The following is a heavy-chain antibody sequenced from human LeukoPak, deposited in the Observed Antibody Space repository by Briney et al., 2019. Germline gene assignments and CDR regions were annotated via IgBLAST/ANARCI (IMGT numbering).Heavy chain of an antibody. V-gene: IGHV4-39*01. Sequence: PSETLSLTCTVSGGSISSDGYYWGWIRQPPGKGLEWIGYMYHTGTTYYNPSLRSRVTISVDRSKNQFSLKLSSVTAEDTAVYYCARHFGWVGGNVDYWGQGTQVTVSS. CDR1: GGSISSDGYY. J-gene: IGHJ4*02. D-gene: IGHD3-9*01. CDR2: MYHTGTT. CDR3: ARHFGWVGGNVDY.